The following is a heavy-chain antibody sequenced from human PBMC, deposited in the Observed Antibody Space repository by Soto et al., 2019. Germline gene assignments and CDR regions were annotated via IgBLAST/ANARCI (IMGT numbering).Heavy chain of an antibody. D-gene: IGHD2-15*01. CDR2: IIPIFGTA. V-gene: IGHV1-69*01. CDR1: GGTFSSYA. CDR3: ARVSRYCSGGSCYPPQYYFDY. J-gene: IGHJ4*02. Sequence: QVQLVQSGAEVKKPGSSVKVSCKASGGTFSSYAISWVRQAPGQGLEWMGGIIPIFGTANYAQKFQGRVTITADESTSTAYMELSSLRSEDTAVYYCARVSRYCSGGSCYPPQYYFDYWGQGTLVTVSS.